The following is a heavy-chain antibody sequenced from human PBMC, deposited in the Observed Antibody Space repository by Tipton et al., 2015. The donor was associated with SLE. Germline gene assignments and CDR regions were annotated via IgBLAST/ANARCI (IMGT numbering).Heavy chain of an antibody. Sequence: SLRLSCGASTFTLSSYNMNWFLQAPGKGLEWVSSFSVGGNFIHYADSVRGRFTISRDAAKDSLYLQMTSLRAEDTAVYFCARGRRFDARYYYYMDVWGRGTTVTVSS. CDR1: TFTLSSYN. J-gene: IGHJ6*03. CDR3: ARGRRFDARYYYYMDV. D-gene: IGHD3-16*01. CDR2: FSVGGNFI. V-gene: IGHV3-21*01.